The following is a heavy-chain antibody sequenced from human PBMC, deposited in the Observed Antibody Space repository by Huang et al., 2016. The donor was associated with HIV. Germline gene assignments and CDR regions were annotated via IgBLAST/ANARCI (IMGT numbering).Heavy chain of an antibody. D-gene: IGHD1-1*01. CDR1: GGSFSGYY. J-gene: IGHJ3*02. CDR3: ARERMMSWLDDHDAFDI. Sequence: QVQLQQWGAGLLKPSETLSLTCAVYGGSFSGYYWSWSRPSPGKGLEWIREINHSGSTNYNSSLKSRLTISVDTSKNQFSLKLSSVTAADTAVYYCARERMMSWLDDHDAFDIWGQGTMVTVSS. V-gene: IGHV4-34*01. CDR2: INHSGST.